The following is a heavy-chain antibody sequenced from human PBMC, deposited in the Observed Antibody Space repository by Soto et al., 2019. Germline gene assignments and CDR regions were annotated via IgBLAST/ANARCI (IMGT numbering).Heavy chain of an antibody. Sequence: PSETLSLTCTVSGGSISSGGYYWSWIRQHPGKGLEWIGYIYYSGSTYYNPSLKSRVTISVDTSKNQFSLKLSSVTAADTAVYYCAGRRGKGYCSGGSRYPNNWFDPWGQGTLVTVSS. D-gene: IGHD2-15*01. CDR2: IYYSGST. CDR1: GGSISSGGYY. V-gene: IGHV4-31*03. CDR3: AGRRGKGYCSGGSRYPNNWFDP. J-gene: IGHJ5*02.